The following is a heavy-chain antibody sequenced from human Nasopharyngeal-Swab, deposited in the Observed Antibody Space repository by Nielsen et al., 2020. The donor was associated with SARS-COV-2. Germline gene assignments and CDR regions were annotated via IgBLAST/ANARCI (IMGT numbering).Heavy chain of an antibody. CDR1: GGSISSSNW. CDR2: IYHSGST. Sequence: SETLSLTCAVSGGSISSSNWWSCVRQPPGKGLEWIGEIYHSGSTNYNPSLKSRVTISVDKSKNQFSLKLSSVTAADTAVYYCARVSMFGPIYGMDVWGQGNTVTVSS. D-gene: IGHD3-3*01. CDR3: ARVSMFGPIYGMDV. V-gene: IGHV4-4*02. J-gene: IGHJ6*02.